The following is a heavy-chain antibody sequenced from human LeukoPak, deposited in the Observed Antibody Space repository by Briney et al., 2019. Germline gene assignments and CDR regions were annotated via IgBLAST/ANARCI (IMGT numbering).Heavy chain of an antibody. CDR2: VYPDDSDT. D-gene: IGHD2-2*02. V-gene: IGHV5-51*03. CDR1: GYRFSNYW. Sequence: GESLKISCKGSGYRFSNYWIGWVRQMPGKGLEWMGIVYPDDSDTRYSPSFQGQVTISANKSISTAYLQWSSLKASDTAMYYCAIGGDSTTSCYRCFNFWGQGTLVTVSS. J-gene: IGHJ4*02. CDR3: AIGGDSTTSCYRCFNF.